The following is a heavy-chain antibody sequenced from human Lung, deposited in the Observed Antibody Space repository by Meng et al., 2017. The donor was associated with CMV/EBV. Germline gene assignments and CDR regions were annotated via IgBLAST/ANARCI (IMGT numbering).Heavy chain of an antibody. Sequence: QGQCRGSGPALVKPSETLSLTCAVSGDSITNHNWWAWVRQPPGKGLEWIGEIPHRGSSAYNPSLKSRVSMSIDKSKNQFSLKLTSVTAADTAVYHCLRRSGGSVWGQGTLVTVSS. V-gene: IGHV4-4*02. D-gene: IGHD3-10*01. CDR2: IPHRGSS. CDR3: LRRSGGSV. J-gene: IGHJ1*01. CDR1: GDSITNHNW.